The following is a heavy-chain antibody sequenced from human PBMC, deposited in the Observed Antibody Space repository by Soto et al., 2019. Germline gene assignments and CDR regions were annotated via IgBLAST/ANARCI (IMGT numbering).Heavy chain of an antibody. D-gene: IGHD6-13*01. CDR1: GYTFTSYA. J-gene: IGHJ4*02. CDR3: ARDSYSGSPQRAYYFDY. CDR2: INAGNGNT. Sequence: ASVKVSCKASGYTFTSYAMHWVRQAPGQRLEWMGWINAGNGNTKYSQKFQGRVTITRDTSAGTAYMELSSLRSEDTAVYYCARDSYSGSPQRAYYFDYWGQGSLVTVS. V-gene: IGHV1-3*01.